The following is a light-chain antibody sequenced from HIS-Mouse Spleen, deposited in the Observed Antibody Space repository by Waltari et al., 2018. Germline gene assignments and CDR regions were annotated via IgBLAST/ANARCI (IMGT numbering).Light chain of an antibody. V-gene: IGLV3-21*02. Sequence: SYVLTQPPSVSVAPGQTARITCGGNNIGSKSVHWYQQKPGQAPGLVVYDDSDRPSGIPGRFSGSNSGNTATLTISRVEAGDEADYYCQVWDSSSDHWVFGGGTKLTVL. J-gene: IGLJ3*02. CDR3: QVWDSSSDHWV. CDR1: NIGSKS. CDR2: DDS.